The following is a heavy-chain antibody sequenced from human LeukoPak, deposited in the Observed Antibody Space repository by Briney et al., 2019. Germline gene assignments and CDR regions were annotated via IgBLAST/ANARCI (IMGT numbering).Heavy chain of an antibody. CDR1: GYTFTGYY. CDR2: INPNSGGT. Sequence: ASVKVSCKASGYTFTGYYMHWVRQAPGQGLEWMGWINPNSGGTNYAQKFQGRVTMTRDTSISTAYMELSRLRSDDTAVYYCARDNGVMTPLWFGELSLNDAFDIWGQGTMVTVSS. V-gene: IGHV1-2*02. CDR3: ARDNGVMTPLWFGELSLNDAFDI. J-gene: IGHJ3*02. D-gene: IGHD3-10*01.